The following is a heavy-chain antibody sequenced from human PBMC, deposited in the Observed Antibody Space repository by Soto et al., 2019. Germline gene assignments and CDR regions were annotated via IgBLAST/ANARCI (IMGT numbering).Heavy chain of an antibody. Sequence: SETLSLTCTVSGGSISSYYWSWIRQPPGKGLEWIGYIYYSGSTNYNPSLKSRVTISVDTSKNQFSLKLSSVTAADTAVYYCARDSMTTVSDYYYYIDVWGKGTTDTVSS. J-gene: IGHJ6*03. CDR2: IYYSGST. CDR3: ARDSMTTVSDYYYYIDV. D-gene: IGHD4-17*01. CDR1: GGSISSYY. V-gene: IGHV4-59*01.